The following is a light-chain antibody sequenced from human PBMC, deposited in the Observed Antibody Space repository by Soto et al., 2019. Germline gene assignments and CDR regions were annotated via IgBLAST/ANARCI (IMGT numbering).Light chain of an antibody. J-gene: IGKJ1*01. V-gene: IGKV1-5*03. CDR1: QTISSW. CDR3: QHYNSYSEA. CDR2: KAS. Sequence: DSQMTQSPSTLSGSVGDRVTITCRASQTISSWLAWYQKKPGKAPKLLIYKASTLKSGVPSRFSGSGSGKEFTLTISSLQPDDFATYYCQHYNSYSEAFGQGTKVDIK.